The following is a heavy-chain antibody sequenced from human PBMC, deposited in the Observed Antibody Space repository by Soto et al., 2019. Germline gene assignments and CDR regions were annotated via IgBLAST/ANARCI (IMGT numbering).Heavy chain of an antibody. CDR2: ISGGGGST. J-gene: IGHJ5*02. CDR3: AKVDYDYVWGSYRLNWFDP. D-gene: IGHD3-16*02. CDR1: GFTFSSYA. Sequence: EVQLLESGGGLVQPGGSLRLSCAASGFTFSSYAMSWVRQAPGKGLEWVSAISGGGGSTYYADSVKGRFTISRDNSKNTLYLQMNSLRAEDTAVYYCAKVDYDYVWGSYRLNWFDPWGQGTLVTVSS. V-gene: IGHV3-23*01.